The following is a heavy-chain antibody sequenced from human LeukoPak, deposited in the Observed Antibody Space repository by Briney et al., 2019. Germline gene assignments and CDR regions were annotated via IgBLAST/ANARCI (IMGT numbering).Heavy chain of an antibody. D-gene: IGHD2-8*01. CDR3: TRDRQGPRLYEMDI. CDR1: GFTFSMYW. J-gene: IGHJ6*02. Sequence: GGSLTLSCAASGFTFSMYWMSWVRQAPGKGPEWVANIKVDGSEIYYVDSVKGRFTISRDNAKNSLYLQMNSLRAGDTAVYYCTRDRQGPRLYEMDIWGQGTTVTVSS. CDR2: IKVDGSEI. V-gene: IGHV3-7*01.